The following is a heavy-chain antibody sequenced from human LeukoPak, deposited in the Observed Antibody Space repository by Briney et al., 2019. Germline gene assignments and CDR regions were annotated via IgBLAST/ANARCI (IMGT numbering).Heavy chain of an antibody. Sequence: PSETLSLTCTVSGGSISSGDYYWSWIRQLPGKGLEWIAYIYFSGTTYYNPSLKSRLTVSIDTSNNQFSLTLSSVTAADTAVYYCATNDLHGGGFFDYWGQGTLVTVSS. V-gene: IGHV4-31*03. J-gene: IGHJ4*02. CDR3: ATNDLHGGGFFDY. CDR2: IYFSGTT. CDR1: GGSISSGDYY. D-gene: IGHD1-1*01.